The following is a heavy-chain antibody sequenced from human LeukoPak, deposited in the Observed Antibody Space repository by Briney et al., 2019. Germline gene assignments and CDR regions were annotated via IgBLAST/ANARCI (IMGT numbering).Heavy chain of an antibody. D-gene: IGHD3-9*01. V-gene: IGHV3-53*01. CDR1: GFTVSSNY. Sequence: PGGSLRLSCAASGFTVSSNYMSWVRQAPGKGLEWVAVIYSDGSTFSADSVKGRFTISRDDSKNTLYLQMNSLRAEDTAVYYCASATYYDILTGYWDFDLWGRGTLVTVSS. CDR3: ASATYYDILTGYWDFDL. J-gene: IGHJ2*01. CDR2: IYSDGST.